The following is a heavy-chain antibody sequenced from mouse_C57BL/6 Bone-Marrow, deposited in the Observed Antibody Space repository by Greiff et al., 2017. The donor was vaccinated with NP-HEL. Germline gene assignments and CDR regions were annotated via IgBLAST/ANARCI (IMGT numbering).Heavy chain of an antibody. CDR2: IYPRSGNT. V-gene: IGHV1-81*01. CDR1: GYTFTSYG. D-gene: IGHD3-2*02. CDR3: ASPDSSGYAY. J-gene: IGHJ3*01. Sequence: QVQLQQSGAELARPGASVKLSCKASGYTFTSYGISWVKQRTGQGLEWIGEIYPRSGNTSYNEKFKGKATLPADKTSSTAYMELRSLTSEDSSVDFCASPDSSGYAYWGQGTLVTVSA.